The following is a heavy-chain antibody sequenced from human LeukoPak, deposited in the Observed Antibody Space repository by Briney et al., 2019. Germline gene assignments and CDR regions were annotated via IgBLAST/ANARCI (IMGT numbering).Heavy chain of an antibody. V-gene: IGHV4-59*01. CDR3: ARDSGTGYYFDY. CDR2: IYYSGSI. J-gene: IGHJ4*02. CDR1: GGSISSYY. Sequence: SETLSLTCTVSGGSISSYYWSWIRQPPGKGLEWIGYIYYSGSINYNPSLKSRVTISVDTSKNQFSLKLSTVTAADTAVYYCARDSGTGYYFDYWGQGTLVTVSS. D-gene: IGHD2-8*02.